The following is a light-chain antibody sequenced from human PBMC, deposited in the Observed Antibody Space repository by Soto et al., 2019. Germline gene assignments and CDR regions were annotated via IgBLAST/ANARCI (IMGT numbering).Light chain of an antibody. CDR1: QSVSNN. CDR3: HKSTNWPQWP. Sequence: EILMTQSPATLSLSPGETATLSCRASQSVSNNVAWYQQKPGQAHRLLIYDAYTRATGVPDRFSGSGSGTEFTLTISRLKSEDFAVYYCHKSTNWPQWPLGPGPQVDLK. J-gene: IGKJ1*01. V-gene: IGKV3-15*01. CDR2: DAY.